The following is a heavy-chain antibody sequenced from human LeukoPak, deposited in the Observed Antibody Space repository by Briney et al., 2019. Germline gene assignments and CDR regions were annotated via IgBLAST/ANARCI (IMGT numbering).Heavy chain of an antibody. D-gene: IGHD6-13*01. CDR3: ARDYAEIAAPDY. CDR1: GYTFTSYY. V-gene: IGHV1-46*01. CDR2: INPSGGST. J-gene: IGHJ4*02. Sequence: ASVKVSCKASGYTFTSYYMHWVRQAPGQGLEWMGIINPSGGSTSYAQKFQGRVTMTRDMSTSTVYMELSSLRSEDTAVYYCARDYAEIAAPDYWGQGTLVTVSS.